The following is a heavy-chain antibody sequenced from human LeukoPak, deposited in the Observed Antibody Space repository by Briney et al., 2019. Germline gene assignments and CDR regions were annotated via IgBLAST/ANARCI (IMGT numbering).Heavy chain of an antibody. V-gene: IGHV4-38-2*02. D-gene: IGHD5-18*01. J-gene: IGHJ4*02. CDR3: ARDRTGRNTAQDDY. Sequence: SETLSLTCSVSGYSISSGYYWGWIRQPPGRGLEWIGSIYYTGGTLCNPSLKSRLSMSVDTSTNQFSLKLTSVTAADTAVYYCARDRTGRNTAQDDYWGQGTLVTVSS. CDR1: GYSISSGYY. CDR2: IYYTGGT.